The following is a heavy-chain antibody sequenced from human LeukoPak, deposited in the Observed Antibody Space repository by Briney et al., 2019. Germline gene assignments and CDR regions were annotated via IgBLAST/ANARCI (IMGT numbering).Heavy chain of an antibody. CDR2: IYSGGST. D-gene: IGHD5-24*01. J-gene: IGHJ6*02. CDR1: GFTVSSNY. V-gene: IGHV3-53*04. CDR3: ARMGRDGYYYGMDV. Sequence: GGSLRLSCAASGFTVSSNYMSWVRQAPGKGLEWVSVIYSGGSTYYADSVKGRFTISRHNSKNTLYLRMNSLRAEDTAVYYCARMGRDGYYYGMDVWGQGTTVTVSS.